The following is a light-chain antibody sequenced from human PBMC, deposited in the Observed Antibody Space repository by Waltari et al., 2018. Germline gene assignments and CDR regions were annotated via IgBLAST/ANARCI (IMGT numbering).Light chain of an antibody. CDR2: HAS. V-gene: IGKV3-20*01. CDR1: QSVSTY. Sequence: EIVLTQSPGTLSLFPGERATLSCRADQSVSTYLAWYQQKPGQAPRLLIYHASTRATGIPDRFSGSGSGTDFSLTISRLEPEDFAVYHCQHYLRLPATFGQGTKVEIK. J-gene: IGKJ1*01. CDR3: QHYLRLPAT.